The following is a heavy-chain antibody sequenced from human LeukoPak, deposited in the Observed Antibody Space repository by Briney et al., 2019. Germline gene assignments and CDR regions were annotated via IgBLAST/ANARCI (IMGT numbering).Heavy chain of an antibody. Sequence: SQTLSLTCTVSVGSISSGDSYWGWIRQPPGTGLGWIGYIYYSGSTYYDPSLKSRVTISVDTSKNQFSLKLSSVTAADTAVYYCARIPRPNYYYYYGMDVWGQGTTVTVSS. CDR1: VGSISSGDSY. D-gene: IGHD2-21*01. J-gene: IGHJ6*02. CDR3: ARIPRPNYYYYYGMDV. V-gene: IGHV4-30-4*01. CDR2: IYYSGST.